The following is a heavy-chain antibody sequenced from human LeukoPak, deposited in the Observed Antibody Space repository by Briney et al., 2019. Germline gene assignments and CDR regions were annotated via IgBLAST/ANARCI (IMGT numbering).Heavy chain of an antibody. CDR1: GGSISDGVYY. CDR3: ARTSRWDCSSTSCYGLDP. J-gene: IGHJ5*02. D-gene: IGHD2-2*01. Sequence: PSVTLSLTCTVSGGSISDGVYYWNWIRQSPGKGLEWIGYIYYSENTYYNPSLKSRVTISVDTSKNQFSLKLSSVTAADTAVYYCARTSRWDCSSTSCYGLDPWGQGTLVTVSS. CDR2: IYYSENT. V-gene: IGHV4-30-4*02.